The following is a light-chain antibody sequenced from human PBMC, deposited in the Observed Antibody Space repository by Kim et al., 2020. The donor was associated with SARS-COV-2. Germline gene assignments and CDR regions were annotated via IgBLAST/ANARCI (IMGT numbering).Light chain of an antibody. CDR1: QSIGNC. J-gene: IGKJ1*01. CDR2: GAS. CDR3: QQCASTPT. Sequence: DIQMTQSPSSLSASLGDRVIITCRASQSIGNCLNWYQHKPGKAPKLLIYGASSLQSGVPSGFSGSGSGTEFTLTISSLQPEDIATYYCQQCASTPTFGQGTKVDIK. V-gene: IGKV1-39*01.